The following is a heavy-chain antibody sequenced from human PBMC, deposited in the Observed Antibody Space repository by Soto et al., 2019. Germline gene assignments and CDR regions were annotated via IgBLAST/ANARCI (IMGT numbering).Heavy chain of an antibody. V-gene: IGHV3-21*01. CDR2: ITTSGSSI. CDR3: ARDGSEGSGEIGYYYYMDV. D-gene: IGHD2-15*01. Sequence: GGSLRLSCAASGFTFSAYSMNWVRQAPGQGLEWVSSITTSGSSIYYADSVKGRFTIYRDNAKSTLYLQMNSLRAEDMAVYYCARDGSEGSGEIGYYYYMDVWGKGTTVTVSS. CDR1: GFTFSAYS. J-gene: IGHJ6*03.